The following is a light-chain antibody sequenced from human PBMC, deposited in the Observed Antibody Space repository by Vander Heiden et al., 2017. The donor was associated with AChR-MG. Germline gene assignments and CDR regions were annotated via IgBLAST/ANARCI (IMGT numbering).Light chain of an antibody. CDR1: QGISDY. CDR3: QNYKSVPLT. Sequence: IQLPQSPSSRSASVGDRVTITCRASQGISDYLAWYQQKPGKVPKALIYAASTLLSGVPSRFSGSGSGTDFTLTISSLHPEDVATYYCQNYKSVPLTFGGGTKVEIK. J-gene: IGKJ4*01. CDR2: AAS. V-gene: IGKV1-27*01.